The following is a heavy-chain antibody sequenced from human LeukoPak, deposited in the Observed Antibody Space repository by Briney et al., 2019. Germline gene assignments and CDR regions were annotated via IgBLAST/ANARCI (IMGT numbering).Heavy chain of an antibody. CDR1: GGTFSSYA. J-gene: IGHJ4*02. Sequence: SVKVSCKASGGTFSSYAISWVRQAPGQGLEWMGGIIPIFGTANYAQKFQGRVTITADESTSTAYMELSSLRSEDTAVYYCARDHSHYYYDSSGYYYPHYWGQGTLVTVS. CDR3: ARDHSHYYYDSSGYYYPHY. CDR2: IIPIFGTA. D-gene: IGHD3-22*01. V-gene: IGHV1-69*13.